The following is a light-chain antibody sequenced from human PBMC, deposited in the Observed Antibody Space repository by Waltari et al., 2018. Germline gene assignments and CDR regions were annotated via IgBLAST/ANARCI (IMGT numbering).Light chain of an antibody. CDR1: SGALSTTSY. Sequence: QTVVTQEPSLSVSPGGTVTLTCTLCSGALSTTSYTTWYQQTPGQAPRTLVYKGNSRSAGVPDRFSGSILGNKAALTITGAQADDECDYYCSLYMGSGIWVFGGGTKLTVL. V-gene: IGLV8-61*01. CDR2: KGN. J-gene: IGLJ3*02. CDR3: SLYMGSGIWV.